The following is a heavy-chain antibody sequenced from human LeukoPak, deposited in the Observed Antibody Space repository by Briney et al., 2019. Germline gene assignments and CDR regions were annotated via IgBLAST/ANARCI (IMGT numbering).Heavy chain of an antibody. CDR2: ISSSGSTI. CDR1: GFSFSSYW. V-gene: IGHV3-48*04. D-gene: IGHD3-3*01. CDR3: ARGGYDFWSGYYGGYFDY. Sequence: PGGSLRLSCAASGFSFSSYWMNWVRQAPGKGLEWVSYISSSGSTIYYADSVKGRFTISRDNAKNSLYLQMNSLRAEDTAVYYCARGGYDFWSGYYGGYFDYWGQGTLVTVSS. J-gene: IGHJ4*02.